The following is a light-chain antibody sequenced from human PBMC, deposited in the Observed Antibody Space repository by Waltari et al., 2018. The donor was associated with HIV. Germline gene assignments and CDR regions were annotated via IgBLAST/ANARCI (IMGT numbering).Light chain of an antibody. CDR2: EVS. V-gene: IGLV2-14*01. CDR1: SSDVGGYNY. Sequence: QSALTQPASVSGSPGQSLTLPCTGTSSDVGGYNYVSWYQQHPGKAPKLMIYEVSNRPSGVSNRFSGSKSGNTASLTISGLQAEDEADYYCSSYTSSSTLVFGGGTKLTVL. CDR3: SSYTSSSTLV. J-gene: IGLJ2*01.